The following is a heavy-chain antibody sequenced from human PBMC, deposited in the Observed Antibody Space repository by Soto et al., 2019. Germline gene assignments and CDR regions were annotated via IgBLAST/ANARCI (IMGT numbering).Heavy chain of an antibody. CDR3: GRGVLFWGWLCYFDS. V-gene: IGHV1-8*01. Sequence: XSVKESSEGSVYTFSSYAMHWVRQAPGQSLEWMGRMNPNSGNTGYAQKFQGRVTMTRNTSISTSYMELSSLRSEDTAVYYCGRGVLFWGWLCYFDSWGQGTRVTVSS. J-gene: IGHJ4*02. CDR2: MNPNSGNT. CDR1: VYTFSSYA. D-gene: IGHD3-3*01.